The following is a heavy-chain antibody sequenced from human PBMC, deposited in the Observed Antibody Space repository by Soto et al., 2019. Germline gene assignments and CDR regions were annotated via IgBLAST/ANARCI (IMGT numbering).Heavy chain of an antibody. CDR3: AREGGYLMATRRFDY. Sequence: SVKVSCKASGGTFSSYSISWVRQAPGQGLEWMGGIIPIFGTANYAQKFQGRVTITADESTSTAYMELSSLRSEDTAVYYCAREGGYLMATRRFDYWGQGTLVTVSS. CDR1: GGTFSSYS. D-gene: IGHD5-12*01. CDR2: IIPIFGTA. J-gene: IGHJ4*02. V-gene: IGHV1-69*13.